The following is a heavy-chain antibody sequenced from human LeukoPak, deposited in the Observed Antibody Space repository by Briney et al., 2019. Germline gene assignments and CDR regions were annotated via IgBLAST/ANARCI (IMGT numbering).Heavy chain of an antibody. CDR2: IYYSGST. D-gene: IGHD7-27*01. CDR3: ARTQHGEFDY. Sequence: PSETLSLTCTVSGGSISSYYWSWIRQPPGKGLEWIGYIYYSGSTNYNPSLKSRVTMSVDTSKNQFSLKLRSVTAADTAVYYCARTQHGEFDYWGQGTLVTVSS. CDR1: GGSISSYY. V-gene: IGHV4-59*12. J-gene: IGHJ4*02.